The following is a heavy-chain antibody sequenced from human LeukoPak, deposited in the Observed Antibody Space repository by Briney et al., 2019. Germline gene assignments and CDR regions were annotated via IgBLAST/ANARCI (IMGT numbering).Heavy chain of an antibody. CDR1: GGTFSSYA. J-gene: IGHJ4*02. CDR3: ARVSLGRDYFDY. CDR2: IIPILGIA. V-gene: IGHV1-69*04. D-gene: IGHD7-27*01. Sequence: SVKVSCKASGGTFSSYAISWVRQAPGQGLEWMGMIIPILGIANYAQKFQGRVTITADKSTSTAYMELSSLRSEDTAVYYCARVSLGRDYFDYWGQGTLVTVSS.